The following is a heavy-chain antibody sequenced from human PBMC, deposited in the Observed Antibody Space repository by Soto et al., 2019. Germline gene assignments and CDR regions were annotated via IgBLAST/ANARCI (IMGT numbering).Heavy chain of an antibody. CDR1: GYTFTNYG. CDR2: ISTYKGDT. V-gene: IGHV1-18*01. CDR3: ARAYGDYYFDH. D-gene: IGHD4-17*01. J-gene: IGHJ4*02. Sequence: QVQLVQSEAEVKKPGASVKVACKASGYTFTNYGITWVRQAPGQGLEWMAWISTYKGDTHFAQNLQGRLNMTTDTSTSTAYMELRSLRSDDTAVYYSARAYGDYYFDHWGQGTLVTVSS.